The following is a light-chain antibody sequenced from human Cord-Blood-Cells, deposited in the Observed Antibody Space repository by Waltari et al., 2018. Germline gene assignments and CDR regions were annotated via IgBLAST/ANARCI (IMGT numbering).Light chain of an antibody. CDR3: SSYTISSTLV. CDR2: DVS. Sequence: QSALTQPASVSGSPGQSITISCTGTSSDVGGYNYVSWYQQHPGKAPKLMIYDVSNRPSGVSNRFSGSKSGNTASLTISGLQAEDEADYYCSSYTISSTLVFGGGTNLTVL. CDR1: SSDVGGYNY. V-gene: IGLV2-14*03. J-gene: IGLJ3*02.